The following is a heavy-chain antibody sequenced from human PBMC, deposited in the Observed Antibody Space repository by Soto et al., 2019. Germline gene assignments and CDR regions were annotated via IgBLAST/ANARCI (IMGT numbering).Heavy chain of an antibody. CDR2: LFHTGRA. J-gene: IGHJ6*04. V-gene: IGHV4-4*02. CDR3: ARAGGTPAHDGGYGASVPTNYYYGMDI. Sequence: SETRSLTGAASGGSLSSSILWGWLRQPPGKGLEWIGELFHTGRANCNPSLTSRGAISLDKSKKQFSWRVSSVTATDTGVYYYARAGGTPAHDGGYGASVPTNYYYGMDIWGKGTMGTVAS. CDR1: GGSLSSSIL. D-gene: IGHD3-22*01.